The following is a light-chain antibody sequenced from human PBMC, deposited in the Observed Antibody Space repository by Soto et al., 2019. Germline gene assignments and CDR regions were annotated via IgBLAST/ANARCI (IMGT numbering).Light chain of an antibody. Sequence: DIVMTQSPDSLAVSLGERATINCKSSQSVLYSSNNQNYLAWYQQKPGQPPKLLIYWASTRESGVPDRFSGSGSGTDFTLTISSLQAEDVAVYYCQQYYSTPTFGQGTKVDI. CDR1: QSVLYSSNNQNY. CDR3: QQYYSTPT. J-gene: IGKJ1*01. V-gene: IGKV4-1*01. CDR2: WAS.